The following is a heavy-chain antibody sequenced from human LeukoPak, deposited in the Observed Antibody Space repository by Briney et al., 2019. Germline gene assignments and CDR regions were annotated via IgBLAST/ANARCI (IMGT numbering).Heavy chain of an antibody. J-gene: IGHJ5*02. CDR2: IYHSGST. CDR1: GYSISSGYY. V-gene: IGHV4-38-2*01. CDR3: ARHPHTGLNGFDP. D-gene: IGHD3/OR15-3a*01. Sequence: SETLSLTCAVSGYSISSGYYWGWIRQPPGKGLEWIGSIYHSGSTYYNPSLKSRVTISVDTSKNQFSLKLSSVTAADTAVYYCARHPHTGLNGFDPWGQGTLVTVSS.